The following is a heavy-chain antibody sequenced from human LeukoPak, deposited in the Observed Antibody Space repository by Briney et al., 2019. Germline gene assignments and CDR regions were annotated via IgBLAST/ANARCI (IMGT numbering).Heavy chain of an antibody. J-gene: IGHJ1*01. V-gene: IGHV4-59*01. Sequence: SETLSLTCTVSGGSISSYYWSWIRQPPGKGLEWIGYIYYSGSTNYNPSLKSRVTISVYTSENQFSVKLSSVTAADTAVYYCVRLKYYYDSSGYRAEYFQHWGQGTLVTVSS. CDR1: GGSISSYY. CDR3: VRLKYYYDSSGYRAEYFQH. D-gene: IGHD3-22*01. CDR2: IYYSGST.